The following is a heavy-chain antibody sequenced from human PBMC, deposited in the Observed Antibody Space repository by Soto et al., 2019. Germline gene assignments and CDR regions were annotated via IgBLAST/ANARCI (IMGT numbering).Heavy chain of an antibody. CDR1: GGSISSYY. V-gene: IGHV4-59*01. D-gene: IGHD3-22*01. CDR2: IYYSGST. Sequence: KTSETLSLTCTVSGGSISSYYWSWIRQPPGKGLEWIGYIYYSGSTNYNPPLKSRVTISVDTSKNQFSLKLSSVTAADTAVYYCARESVTRKYYYDSSGAHTRGFDYWGQGTLVTVSS. CDR3: ARESVTRKYYYDSSGAHTRGFDY. J-gene: IGHJ4*02.